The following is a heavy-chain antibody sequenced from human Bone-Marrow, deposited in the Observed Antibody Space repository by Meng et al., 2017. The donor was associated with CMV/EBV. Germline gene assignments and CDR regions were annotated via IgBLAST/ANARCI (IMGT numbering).Heavy chain of an antibody. Sequence: GGSLRLSCAASGFTFSNYAMSWGRQAPGKGLEWVSVIYSGGSTTYYADSVKGRFTISRDNSKNTVYLQMNSLRAEDTAVYYCAKDGFYCSSTSCYTGVHYYGMDVWGQGTTVTVSS. D-gene: IGHD2-2*02. CDR1: GFTFSNYA. J-gene: IGHJ6*02. V-gene: IGHV3-23*03. CDR3: AKDGFYCSSTSCYTGVHYYGMDV. CDR2: IYSGGSTT.